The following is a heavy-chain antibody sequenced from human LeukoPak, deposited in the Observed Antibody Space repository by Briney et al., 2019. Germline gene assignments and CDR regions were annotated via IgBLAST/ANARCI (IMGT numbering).Heavy chain of an antibody. Sequence: SDTLSLTCAVSTSSIRSEYYWDWIRQPPGKGLVWIGSIYDDASTYLNPSLKTPYPISLHTSRKPFSLNVGSLTPPHTAMYYCGRGGTGSGCFFWGQGMLVSVSS. J-gene: IGHJ4*02. D-gene: IGHD2-8*02. V-gene: IGHV4-38-2*01. CDR1: TSSIRSEYY. CDR3: GRGGTGSGCFF. CDR2: IYDDAST.